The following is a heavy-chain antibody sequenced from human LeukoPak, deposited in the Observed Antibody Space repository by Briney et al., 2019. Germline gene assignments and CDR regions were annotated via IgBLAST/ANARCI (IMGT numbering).Heavy chain of an antibody. D-gene: IGHD2-2*01. CDR2: NT. Sequence: SETLSLTCTASGGSISTGVYYWSWIRQHPGKGLEWIGYNTYYNPSLKSRVTTSLDTSKNQISLKLSSVTAADTAVYYCARPQTMGSSSPLGYWGQGTLVTVSS. CDR1: GGSISTGVYY. V-gene: IGHV4-31*03. CDR3: ARPQTMGSSSPLGY. J-gene: IGHJ4*02.